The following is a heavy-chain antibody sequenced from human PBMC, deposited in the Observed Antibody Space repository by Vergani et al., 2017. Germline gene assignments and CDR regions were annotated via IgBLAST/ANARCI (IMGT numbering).Heavy chain of an antibody. CDR3: VRVNGSNWNDHLYDV. CDR2: IRNNANDYTS. J-gene: IGHJ3*01. Sequence: EVQVVESGGGLVQPGGSLRLSCAASGFIFSDHYMDWVRQAPGKGLEWVGRIRNNANDYTSQYAAAVKGRFTISRDDSKSYLYVQMNSPQTAGAPLYYCVRVNGSNWNDHLYDVWGQGTLVTVS. CDR1: GFIFSDHY. D-gene: IGHD1-1*01. V-gene: IGHV3-72*01.